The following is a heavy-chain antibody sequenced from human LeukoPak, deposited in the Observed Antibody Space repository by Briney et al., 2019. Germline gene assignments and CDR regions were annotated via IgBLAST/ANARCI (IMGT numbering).Heavy chain of an antibody. CDR2: INHSGST. CDR1: GGSFSGYY. Sequence: SETLSLTCAVYGGSFSGYYWSWIRQPPGKGLEWIGEINHSGSTNYNPSLKSRVSISVDTSKNQFSLKLSSVTAADTAVYYCARLNGSIDYWGQGTLVTVSS. J-gene: IGHJ4*02. CDR3: ARLNGSIDY. V-gene: IGHV4-34*01.